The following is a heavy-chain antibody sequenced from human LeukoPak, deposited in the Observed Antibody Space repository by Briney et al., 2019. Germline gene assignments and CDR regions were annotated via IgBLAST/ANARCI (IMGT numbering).Heavy chain of an antibody. CDR1: GYTLTELS. V-gene: IGHV1-24*01. J-gene: IGHJ4*02. CDR2: FDPEDGET. CDR3: ATGLGYYDSSGSPRGY. Sequence: ASVKVSCKVSGYTLTELSMHWVRQAPGKGLEWMGGFDPEDGETIYAQKFQGRVTMTEDTSTDTAYMELSSLRSEDTAVYYCATGLGYYDSSGSPRGYWGQGTLVTVSS. D-gene: IGHD3-22*01.